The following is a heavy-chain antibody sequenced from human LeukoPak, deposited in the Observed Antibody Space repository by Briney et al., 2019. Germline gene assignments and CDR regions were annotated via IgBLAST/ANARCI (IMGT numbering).Heavy chain of an antibody. V-gene: IGHV3-74*01. D-gene: IGHD6-25*01. J-gene: IGHJ3*01. CDR1: GFTFSSHW. CDR3: AREVFEGQRQSDAFDV. Sequence: GGSLRLSCAASGFTFSSHWMHWVRHAPGEGLVWVSRVNGPGDWTHYADSVRGRFIISRDNAENTICLQMNNLRAEDTAVYFCAREVFEGQRQSDAFDVWGQGTMVTVSS. CDR2: VNGPGDWT.